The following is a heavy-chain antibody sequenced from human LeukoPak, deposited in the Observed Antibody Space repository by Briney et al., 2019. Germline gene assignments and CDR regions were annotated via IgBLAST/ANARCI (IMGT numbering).Heavy chain of an antibody. V-gene: IGHV3-53*01. CDR3: GRAGVYSASSGYGPDR. J-gene: IGHJ5*02. D-gene: IGHD3-22*01. CDR2: IHSGGET. Sequence: GGSLRLSCAASGFSVSNNYMSLVRQAPGKGLEWVSVIHSGGETYYTDSVKGRFTISRDNSKNTLYLQMNSLRAEDTAVYYCGRAGVYSASSGYGPDRWGQGTLVTVSS. CDR1: GFSVSNNY.